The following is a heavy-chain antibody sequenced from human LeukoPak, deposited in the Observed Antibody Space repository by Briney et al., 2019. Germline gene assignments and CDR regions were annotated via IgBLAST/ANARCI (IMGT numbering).Heavy chain of an antibody. Sequence: GESLKISCKASGYSFPTFWIAWVRQMPGKGLEWMGIIYPGDSDTRYSPSFQGQVTISADKSISTAYLQWSSLKASDTAMYYCARLEPSWHAFDIWGQGTMVTVSS. D-gene: IGHD1-14*01. CDR1: GYSFPTFW. V-gene: IGHV5-51*01. CDR2: IYPGDSDT. J-gene: IGHJ3*02. CDR3: ARLEPSWHAFDI.